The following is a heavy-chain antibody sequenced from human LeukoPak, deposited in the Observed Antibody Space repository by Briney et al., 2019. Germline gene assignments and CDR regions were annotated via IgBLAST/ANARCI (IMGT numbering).Heavy chain of an antibody. J-gene: IGHJ4*02. CDR3: AKTPYYYDSSGALDY. CDR2: ISSSSSTI. V-gene: IGHV3-48*01. Sequence: AGGSLRLSCAASGFTFSSYSMNWVRQAPGKGLEWVSYISSSSSTIYYADSVKGRFTISRDNSKNTLYLQMNSLRAEDTAVYYCAKTPYYYDSSGALDYWGQGTLVTVSS. CDR1: GFTFSSYS. D-gene: IGHD3-22*01.